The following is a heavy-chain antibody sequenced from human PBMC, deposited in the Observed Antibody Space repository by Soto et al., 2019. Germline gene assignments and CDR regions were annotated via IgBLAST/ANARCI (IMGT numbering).Heavy chain of an antibody. CDR3: ATESWTVAPDAFDI. J-gene: IGHJ3*02. CDR1: GYTLTELS. D-gene: IGHD4-17*01. CDR2: FDPEDGET. V-gene: IGHV1-24*01. Sequence: ASVKVSCKVSGYTLTELSMHCVRQSPGKGLEWMGGFDPEDGETIYAQKFQGRVTMTEDTSTDTAYMELSSLRSEDTAVYYCATESWTVAPDAFDIWGQGTMVTVSS.